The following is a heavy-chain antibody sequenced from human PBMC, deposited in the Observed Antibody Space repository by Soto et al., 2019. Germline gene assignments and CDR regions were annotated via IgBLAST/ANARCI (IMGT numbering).Heavy chain of an antibody. D-gene: IGHD4-17*01. CDR2: IDWDDDK. CDR1: GFLLSSKGMR. J-gene: IGHJ4*02. V-gene: IGHV2-70*04. CDR3: ARSPGGFTVATYFFDY. Sequence: SGPTLVNPTQTLTLTCTFSGFLLSSKGMRVSWIRQPPGKALEWLARIDWDDDKFYSPSLRTRLTISKDTSKNQVVLTMTNVDPKDTATYYCARSPGGFTVATYFFDYWGQGTLVTVSS.